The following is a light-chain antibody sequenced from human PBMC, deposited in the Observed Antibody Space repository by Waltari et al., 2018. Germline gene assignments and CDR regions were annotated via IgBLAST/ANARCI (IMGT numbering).Light chain of an antibody. V-gene: IGKV1-12*01. CDR3: QQGDTSPPT. J-gene: IGKJ1*01. CDR2: HSS. Sequence: EIHMTQSPSSVSASVGDRVSMSCRASQDISTSLAWYQQKSGKAPSLLIYHSSTLQSGVPSRFSGAGNGTDFTLTINNLHPEDFATYFCQQGDTSPPTFGPGTKVELK. CDR1: QDISTS.